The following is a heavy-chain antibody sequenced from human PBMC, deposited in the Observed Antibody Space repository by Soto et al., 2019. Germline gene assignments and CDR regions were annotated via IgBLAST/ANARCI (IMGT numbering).Heavy chain of an antibody. Sequence: GASVKVSCKASGYTFTSYYMHWVRQAPGQGLEWMGIINPSGGSTSYAQKFQGRVTMTRDTSTSTVYMELSSLRSEDTAVYYCASDILTGDYYYGMDVWGQGTTVTVSS. CDR1: GYTFTSYY. V-gene: IGHV1-46*03. D-gene: IGHD3-9*01. CDR2: INPSGGST. J-gene: IGHJ6*02. CDR3: ASDILTGDYYYGMDV.